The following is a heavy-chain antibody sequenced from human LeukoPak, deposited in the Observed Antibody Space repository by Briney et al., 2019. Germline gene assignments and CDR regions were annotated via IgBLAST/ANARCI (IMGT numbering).Heavy chain of an antibody. D-gene: IGHD2-8*02. CDR1: GGSISGYY. CDR2: IYYSGST. V-gene: IGHV4-59*01. J-gene: IGHJ4*02. CDR3: ASLVAIGGPDY. Sequence: SETLSLTCTVSGGSISGYYWSWIRQPPGKGLEWIGKIYYSGSTNYNPSLKSRVTMLVDTSKNQFSLKLSAVTAADTAVYYCASLVAIGGPDYWGQGTLVTVSS.